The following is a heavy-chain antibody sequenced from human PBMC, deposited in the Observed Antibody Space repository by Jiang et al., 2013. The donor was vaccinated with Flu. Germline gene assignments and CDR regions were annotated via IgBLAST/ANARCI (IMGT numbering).Heavy chain of an antibody. D-gene: IGHD3-22*01. CDR3: ARVPATDSFDDSGPHRAFDI. V-gene: IGHV4-59*13. CDR1: GGSLSSDC. Sequence: TLSLTCTVSGGSLSSDCWSWVRQPPGKGLEWIGYIYVSGTTNYSPSLRGRVSFSVDTSKNQFSLKLISVTAADTAVYYCARVPATDSFDDSGPHRAFDIWGQGTVVTVSS. J-gene: IGHJ3*02. CDR2: IYVSGTT.